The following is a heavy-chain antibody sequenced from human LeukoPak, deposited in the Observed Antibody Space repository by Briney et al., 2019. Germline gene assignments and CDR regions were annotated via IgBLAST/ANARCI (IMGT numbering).Heavy chain of an antibody. V-gene: IGHV5-10-1*01. D-gene: IGHD6-19*01. CDR2: IDPSDSYT. J-gene: IGHJ1*01. Sequence: GESLKISCKGSGYSFTNYWIGWVRQMPGKGLEWMGRIDPSDSYTNYSPSFQGHVTISADKSISTAYLQWSSLEASDTAMYYCAMARSRVAGLRYFHHWGQGTLVTVSS. CDR3: AMARSRVAGLRYFHH. CDR1: GYSFTNYW.